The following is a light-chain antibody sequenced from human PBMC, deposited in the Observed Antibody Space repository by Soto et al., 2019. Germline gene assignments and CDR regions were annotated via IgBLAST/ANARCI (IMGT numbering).Light chain of an antibody. V-gene: IGKV3-15*01. CDR1: QSVSSN. CDR2: GAS. Sequence: EIVMTQSPATLSVSPGGRATLSCRASQSVSSNLAWYQQKPGQAPRLLICGASTRATGIPARFSGSGSETEFTLTISSLQSEDLAVYFCQQDNGWLRGTFGQGTKVEIE. CDR3: QQDNGWLRGT. J-gene: IGKJ1*01.